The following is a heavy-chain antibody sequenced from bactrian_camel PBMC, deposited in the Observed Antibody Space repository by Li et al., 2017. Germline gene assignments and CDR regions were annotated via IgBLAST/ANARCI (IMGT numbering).Heavy chain of an antibody. Sequence: HVQLVESGGGSVQAGGSLRLSCAVSGLTFDDSDIGWYRQAPGNECEVVSYISDNVTTHYADSVKGRFTISQDNAKNTVNLEMINLKPEDTAIYYCAAATGVEGPGVDVKIVVGDTAPCTGLTRGHFGKHREYNYWGQGTQVTVS. CDR3: AAATGVEGPGVDVKIVVGDTAPCTGLTRGHFGKHREYNY. D-gene: IGHD5*01. CDR1: GLTFDDSD. CDR2: ISDNVTT. J-gene: IGHJ4*01. V-gene: IGHV3S63*01.